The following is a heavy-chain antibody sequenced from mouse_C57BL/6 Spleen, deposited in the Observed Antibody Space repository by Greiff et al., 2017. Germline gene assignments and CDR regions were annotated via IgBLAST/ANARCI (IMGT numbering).Heavy chain of an antibody. CDR2: INPGSGGT. Sequence: QVQLKESGAELVRPGTSVKVSCKASGYAFTNYLIEWVKQRTGQGLEWIGVINPGSGGTNYNEKFKGKATLTADKSSSTAYMQLSSLTSEDSAVYFCARWELGRFADWGQGTLVTVSA. J-gene: IGHJ3*01. V-gene: IGHV1-54*01. CDR1: GYAFTNYL. CDR3: ARWELGRFAD. D-gene: IGHD4-1*01.